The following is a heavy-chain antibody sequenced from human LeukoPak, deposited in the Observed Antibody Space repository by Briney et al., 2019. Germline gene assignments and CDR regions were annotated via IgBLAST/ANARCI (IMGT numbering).Heavy chain of an antibody. D-gene: IGHD1-14*01. CDR1: GYNLSDLS. CDR2: FALEDGEK. CDR3: ATAFAGNLVDY. J-gene: IGHJ4*02. V-gene: IGHV1-24*01. Sequence: ASVKVSCKVSGYNLSDLSMHWVRQAPGKGLEWMGSFALEDGEKIYAQKFQGRVTMTEDTSTDTAYMELSSLRSEDTAVYYCATAFAGNLVDYWGQGTLVTVSS.